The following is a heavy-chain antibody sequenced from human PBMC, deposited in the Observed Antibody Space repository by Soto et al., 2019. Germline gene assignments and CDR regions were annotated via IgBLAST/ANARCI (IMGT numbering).Heavy chain of an antibody. Sequence: QVQLVQSGAEVKKPGSSVKVSCKASGGTFSSYAISWVRQAPGQGLEWMGGIIPIFGTANYAQKFQGRVTITADESTSTAYMELISLRSEDTAVYYCATDSGYSSGWYTLGAFDIWGQGTMVTVSS. D-gene: IGHD6-19*01. CDR3: ATDSGYSSGWYTLGAFDI. J-gene: IGHJ3*02. CDR2: IIPIFGTA. V-gene: IGHV1-69*01. CDR1: GGTFSSYA.